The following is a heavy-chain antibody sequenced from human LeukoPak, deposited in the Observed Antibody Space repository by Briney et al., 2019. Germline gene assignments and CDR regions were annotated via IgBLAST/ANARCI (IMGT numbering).Heavy chain of an antibody. CDR3: ARMPRGIVVVTPYYFDY. Sequence: PSQTLSLTCSVFGGSLNSGAYYWSWVRQHPGKGLEWIGYTSYSGSTYYNPSLKSRVSISGDTSKNQFSLTVSSVTAADTAVYYCARMPRGIVVVTPYYFDYWGQGTLVTVSS. CDR1: GGSLNSGAYY. J-gene: IGHJ4*02. V-gene: IGHV4-31*03. CDR2: TSYSGST. D-gene: IGHD2-21*02.